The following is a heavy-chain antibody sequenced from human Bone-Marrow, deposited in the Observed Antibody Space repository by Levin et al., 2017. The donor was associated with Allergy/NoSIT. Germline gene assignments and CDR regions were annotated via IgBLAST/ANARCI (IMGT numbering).Heavy chain of an antibody. Sequence: SGPTLVKPTQTLTLTCTFSGFALGTGALRVAWIRQPPGKALEWLARIDWDDTKFYTPSLKTRLSISKDTSQNQVVLTMSNMDPADTGTYYCARMPPADGDMLFDLWGQGTLVTVSS. CDR1: GFALGTGALR. V-gene: IGHV2-70*04. J-gene: IGHJ4*02. CDR3: ARMPPADGDMLFDL. D-gene: IGHD4-17*01. CDR2: IDWDDTK.